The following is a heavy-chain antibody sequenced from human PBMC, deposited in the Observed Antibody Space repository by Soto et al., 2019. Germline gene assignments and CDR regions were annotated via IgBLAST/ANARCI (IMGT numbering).Heavy chain of an antibody. CDR1: GFTGSNYA. J-gene: IGHJ3*02. V-gene: IGHV3-21*01. D-gene: IGHD6-19*01. CDR2: ISSSSSDI. Sequence: GGSLRLSCGASGFTGSNYAMSWVRQAKKKGLEWVSAISSSSSDIYYADSVKGRFTISRDNAKTSLYLQMNSLRAEDTAVYYCAREISSSGWYGAFEIRGQGTMVTASS. CDR3: AREISSSGWYGAFEI.